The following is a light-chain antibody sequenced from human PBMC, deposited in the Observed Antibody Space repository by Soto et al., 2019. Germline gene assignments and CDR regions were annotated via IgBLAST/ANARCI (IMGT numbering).Light chain of an antibody. V-gene: IGKV3-15*01. Sequence: EIVMTQSPATLSVSPGERATLSCRASQSVSSNLAWYQQKPGQAPRLLIYVASTRATGITARFSGSGSGTEVTLPISSLQDEDFAVDYCHQYNNWPPYTFGQGTKLEIK. CDR1: QSVSSN. J-gene: IGKJ2*01. CDR2: VAS. CDR3: HQYNNWPPYT.